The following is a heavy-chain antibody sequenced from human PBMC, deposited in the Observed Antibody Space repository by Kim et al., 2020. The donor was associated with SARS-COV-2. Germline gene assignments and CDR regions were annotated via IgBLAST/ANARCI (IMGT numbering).Heavy chain of an antibody. V-gene: IGHV3-74*01. CDR1: GFTLSNYW. Sequence: GGSLRLSCTASGFTLSNYWMHWVRQVPGKGLVWVSRINYDGSGTTYADSVRGRFTISRDNAKNTLYLQMNSLRAEDTAVYYCARGSAVVTSIGFDIWGQG. CDR3: ARGSAVVTSIGFDI. D-gene: IGHD2-21*02. J-gene: IGHJ3*02. CDR2: INYDGSGT.